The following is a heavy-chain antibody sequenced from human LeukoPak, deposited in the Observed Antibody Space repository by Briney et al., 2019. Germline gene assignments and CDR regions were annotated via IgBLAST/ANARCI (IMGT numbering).Heavy chain of an antibody. V-gene: IGHV3-7*01. CDR1: GFTFSSYD. CDR2: IKQDGSEK. Sequence: PGGTLRLSCAASGFTFSSYDMSWVRQAPGKGLEWVANIKQDGSEKYYVDSVKGRFTISRDNAKNSLYLQMNSLRAEDTAVYYCARVNHDYVWGSYRYTYYFDYWGQGTLVTVSS. CDR3: ARVNHDYVWGSYRYTYYFDY. D-gene: IGHD3-16*02. J-gene: IGHJ4*02.